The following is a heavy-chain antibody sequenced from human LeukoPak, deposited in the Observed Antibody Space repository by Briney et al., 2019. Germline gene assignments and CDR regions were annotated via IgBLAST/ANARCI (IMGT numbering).Heavy chain of an antibody. D-gene: IGHD2-21*02. CDR2: IYHSGST. V-gene: IGHV4-38-2*01. Sequence: SETLSLTCGVSGYSISSGYFWGWIRQPPGKGLEWIGSIYHSGSTYYNPSLRSRVTISVDTFKNQFSLKLRSVTAADTAVYYCARIPEGQTASFDYWGQGTLVTVSS. CDR1: GYSISSGYF. J-gene: IGHJ4*02. CDR3: ARIPEGQTASFDY.